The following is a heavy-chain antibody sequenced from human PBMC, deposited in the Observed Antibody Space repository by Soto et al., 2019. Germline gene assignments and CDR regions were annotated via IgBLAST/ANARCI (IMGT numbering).Heavy chain of an antibody. CDR2: IRNRPNSYTT. V-gene: IGHV3-72*01. J-gene: IGHJ4*02. CDR1: GFTFSDHY. CDR3: VRDSGRGFYFDY. D-gene: IGHD3-10*01. Sequence: VQLVESGGGLVQPGGSLRLSCAASGFTFSDHYMDWVRQAPGKGLEWVGRIRNRPNSYTTQYAASVKGRFAVLRDDSENLVYLQMNDLKTGDTAVYYCVRDSGRGFYFDYWGQGAQVTVSS.